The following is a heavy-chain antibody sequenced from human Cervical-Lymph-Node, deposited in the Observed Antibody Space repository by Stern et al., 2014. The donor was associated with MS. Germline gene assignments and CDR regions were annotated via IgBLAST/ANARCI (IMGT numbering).Heavy chain of an antibody. J-gene: IGHJ4*02. CDR2: IHHTGNT. Sequence: QVQLQESGPGLVKPSETLSLTCNVSGVSVTSGSYYWTWIRQPPRQGLEWVGYIHHTGNTKCNSSLTSRVSMSIDTSKNHFSLKLTSVTAADTAVYYCARGRVLGDARGYYTGYFDFWGLGTLVTVSS. D-gene: IGHD3-22*01. CDR3: ARGRVLGDARGYYTGYFDF. CDR1: GVSVTSGSYY. V-gene: IGHV4-61*03.